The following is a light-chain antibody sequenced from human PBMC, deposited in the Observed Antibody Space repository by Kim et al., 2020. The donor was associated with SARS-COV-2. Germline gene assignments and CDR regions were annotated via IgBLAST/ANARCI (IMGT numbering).Light chain of an antibody. Sequence: SVSPGERATLSCRASQRVGDNVAWYQQKPGQPPRLLIYAASTRATGIPARFSGSGSETEFTLTISSLQSEDFAVYYCQQYNNRPLTFGQGTKLEIK. CDR1: QRVGDN. CDR3: QQYNNRPLT. CDR2: AAS. V-gene: IGKV3-15*01. J-gene: IGKJ2*01.